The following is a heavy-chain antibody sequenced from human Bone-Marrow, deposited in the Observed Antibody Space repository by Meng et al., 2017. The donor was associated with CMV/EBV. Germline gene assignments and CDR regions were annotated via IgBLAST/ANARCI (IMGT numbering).Heavy chain of an antibody. D-gene: IGHD2-2*02. CDR3: ARDRYCSSTSCYNNYYYGMDV. J-gene: IGHJ6*01. CDR1: GFTFSSYE. Sequence: GESLKISCAASGFTFSSYEMNWVRQAPGKGLEWVSSISSSSSYIYYADSVKGRFTISRDNAKNSLYLQMNSLRAEDTAVYYCARDRYCSSTSCYNNYYYGMDVWGQGTTVTGSS. V-gene: IGHV3-21*01. CDR2: ISSSSSYI.